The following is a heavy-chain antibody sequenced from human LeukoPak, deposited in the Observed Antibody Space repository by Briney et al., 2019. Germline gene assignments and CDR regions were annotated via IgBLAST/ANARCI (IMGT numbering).Heavy chain of an antibody. J-gene: IGHJ4*02. CDR2: ISSTGRTK. CDR1: GFTFSNYE. D-gene: IGHD4/OR15-4a*01. Sequence: GGSLRLSCAGSGFTFSNYEMNWVRQAPGKGLEWISYISSTGRTKYYADSVKGRFTVSRDNAKTSLYLQMSSLRTEDTAVYYCARENGDYGVPFDFWGQGTLVAVSS. V-gene: IGHV3-48*03. CDR3: ARENGDYGVPFDF.